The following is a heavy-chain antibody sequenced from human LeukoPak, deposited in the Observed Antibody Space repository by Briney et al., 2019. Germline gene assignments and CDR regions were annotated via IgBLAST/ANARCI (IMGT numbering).Heavy chain of an antibody. J-gene: IGHJ5*02. Sequence: SETLSLTCTVSGRSIRSVYWNWIRQSAGKGLESIGRIYATDLTNYNPSLKSRVTLSVDMSKNELSLTLKSVTAADTAVYYCARGFGSGTSPIDLWGQGALVTVSS. CDR1: GRSIRSVY. CDR3: ARGFGSGTSPIDL. D-gene: IGHD3-10*01. V-gene: IGHV4-4*07. CDR2: IYATDLT.